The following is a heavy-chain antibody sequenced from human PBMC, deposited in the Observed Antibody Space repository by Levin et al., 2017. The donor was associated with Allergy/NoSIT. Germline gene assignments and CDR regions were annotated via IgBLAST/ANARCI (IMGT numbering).Heavy chain of an antibody. D-gene: IGHD3-9*01. CDR1: GFTFSNAW. J-gene: IGHJ4*02. CDR2: IKSQTEGGTT. CDR3: TGYYDILTSYYFVDY. Sequence: GGSLRLSCEAYGFTFSNAWMSWVRQAPGKGLECVGRIKSQTEGGTTDYAAPVKGRFTISRDDSKNMVYLQMNSLKTEDTAVYYCTGYYDILTSYYFVDYWGQGTLVTVSS. V-gene: IGHV3-15*01.